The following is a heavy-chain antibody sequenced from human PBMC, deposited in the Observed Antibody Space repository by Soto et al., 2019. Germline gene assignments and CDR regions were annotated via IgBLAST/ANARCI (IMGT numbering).Heavy chain of an antibody. D-gene: IGHD3-3*01. Sequence: EVQLVESGGGLVNPGRSLRLSCVASGFNFDDHVMNWVRQVPGKGLEWVGHINWNGYSIGYGGSVRGRFTISRDNAQNTLYLQMNSLRPEDTVVYYCARSWSGSTSGRVDVWGQGTTVTVSS. J-gene: IGHJ6*02. CDR3: ARSWSGSTSGRVDV. V-gene: IGHV3-9*01. CDR1: GFNFDDHV. CDR2: INWNGYSI.